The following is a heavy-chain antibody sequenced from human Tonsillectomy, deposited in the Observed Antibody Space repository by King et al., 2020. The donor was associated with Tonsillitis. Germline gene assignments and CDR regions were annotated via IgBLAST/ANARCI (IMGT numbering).Heavy chain of an antibody. V-gene: IGHV1-2*02. Sequence: QVQLVESGAEVKKPGASVKVSCKASGYTFTGYYMHWVRQAPGQGLEWMGWINPNSGGTNYAQKFQGRVTMTRDTSISTAYMELSRLRSDDTAVYYCARVSGWGYYYYYMDVWGKGTTVTVSS. CDR1: GYTFTGYY. CDR2: INPNSGGT. J-gene: IGHJ6*03. D-gene: IGHD6-19*01. CDR3: ARVSGWGYYYYYMDV.